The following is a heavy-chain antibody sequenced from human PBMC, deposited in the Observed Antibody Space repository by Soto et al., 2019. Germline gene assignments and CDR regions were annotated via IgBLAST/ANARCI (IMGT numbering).Heavy chain of an antibody. CDR2: IFHSGNA. D-gene: IGHD2-15*01. Sequence: PSETLSLTCTVSGGSMRNVYWSWIRQSPGKGLEWIGFIFHSGNAKYNPSLKSRVTMPIDTSKSQFSLSLDSVTGADTAVYFCARAHAPTLPFDYWGQGTLVTVSS. V-gene: IGHV4-59*01. J-gene: IGHJ4*01. CDR1: GGSMRNVY. CDR3: ARAHAPTLPFDY.